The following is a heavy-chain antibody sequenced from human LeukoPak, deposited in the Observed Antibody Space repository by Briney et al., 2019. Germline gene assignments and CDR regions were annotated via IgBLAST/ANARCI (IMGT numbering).Heavy chain of an antibody. J-gene: IGHJ4*02. CDR2: IKQDGSKK. Sequence: GGSLTLSCAASGFTFSSYWMSSVRQAPGKGLGWVANIKQDGSKKYYVDSVKGRFTISRDNAKNSLYLQMNSLRAEDTAVYYWASGYSYGADYFDYWGQGTLVTVSS. V-gene: IGHV3-7*01. CDR3: ASGYSYGADYFDY. CDR1: GFTFSSYW. D-gene: IGHD5-18*01.